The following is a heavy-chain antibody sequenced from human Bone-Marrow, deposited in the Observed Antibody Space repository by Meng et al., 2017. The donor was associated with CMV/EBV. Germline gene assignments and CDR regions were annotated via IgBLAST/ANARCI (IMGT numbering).Heavy chain of an antibody. CDR2: TYYRSQWGS. CDR3: ARALGAGKGWFAP. Sequence: SQTLPLTCVISGDSVSSNSAAWNWIRQSPSRGLEWLGRTYYRSQWGSDYGVSVRGRITITSDTSRNQFSLHLNFVTAEDTAVYYCARALGAGKGWFAPWGQGTLVTVSS. V-gene: IGHV6-1*01. D-gene: IGHD4/OR15-4a*01. CDR1: GDSVSSNSAA. J-gene: IGHJ5*02.